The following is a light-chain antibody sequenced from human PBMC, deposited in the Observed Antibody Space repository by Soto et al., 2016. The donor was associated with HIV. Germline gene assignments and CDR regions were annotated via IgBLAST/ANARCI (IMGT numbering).Light chain of an antibody. V-gene: IGLV3-1*01. J-gene: IGLJ2*01. CDR2: QHT. Sequence: SYELTQPPSLSVSSGQTATIACSADKLGDKYASWYQQKPGQSPVLVIYQHTKRPSGIPERFSGSNSGNTATLTISGTQAMDEADYYCQAWDSSTVVFGGGTKLTVL. CDR3: QAWDSSTVV. CDR1: KLGDKY.